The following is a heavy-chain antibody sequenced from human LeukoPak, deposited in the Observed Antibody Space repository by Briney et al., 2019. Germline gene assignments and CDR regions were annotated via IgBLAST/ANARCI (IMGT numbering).Heavy chain of an antibody. CDR2: INQDGSTK. CDR1: GFTFSSDW. CDR3: ARQVGYCSRGDCYFDY. Sequence: GGSLRLSCAASGFTFSSDWMSWVRQAPGKGLEWVAKINQDGSTKYYVDSVKGHFTISRDNSKNTLFLQSNSLRAEDTAAYFCARQVGYCSRGDCYFDYWGQGTLVTVSS. D-gene: IGHD2-15*01. J-gene: IGHJ4*02. V-gene: IGHV3-7*05.